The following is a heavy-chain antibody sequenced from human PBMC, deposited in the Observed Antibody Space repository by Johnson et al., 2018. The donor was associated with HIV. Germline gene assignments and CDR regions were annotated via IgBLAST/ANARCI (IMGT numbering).Heavy chain of an antibody. CDR3: ARDRGYWDAFDV. Sequence: VQLVESGGGLVQPGGSLRLSCAASGFTVSSNYINWVRQAPGTGLECVPGIYSGGTIYYADSVKGRFSISRDNAKNSLYLQMNSLRAKDTAVYYCARDRGYWDAFDVWGQGTMVTVSS. D-gene: IGHD3-22*01. V-gene: IGHV3-66*01. CDR1: GFTVSSNY. J-gene: IGHJ3*01. CDR2: IYSGGTI.